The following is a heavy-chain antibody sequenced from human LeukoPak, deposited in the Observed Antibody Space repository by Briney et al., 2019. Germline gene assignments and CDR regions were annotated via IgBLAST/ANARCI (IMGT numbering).Heavy chain of an antibody. CDR3: AKDRTYCSSPHCYGTYYFDS. D-gene: IGHD2-2*01. CDR1: GFTFINFD. J-gene: IGHJ4*02. Sequence: PGGSLRLSCAASGFTFINFDMNWVRQAPGKGLEWVTGISGSGVRTYYSDSMQGRFTISRDNSKNTLYLQMNSLRAEDTAVYFCAKDRTYCSSPHCYGTYYFDSWGQGTLVTVSS. V-gene: IGHV3-23*01. CDR2: ISGSGVRT.